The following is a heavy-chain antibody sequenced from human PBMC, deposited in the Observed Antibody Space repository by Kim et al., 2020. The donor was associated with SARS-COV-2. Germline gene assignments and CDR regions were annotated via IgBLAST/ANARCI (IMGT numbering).Heavy chain of an antibody. J-gene: IGHJ4*02. Sequence: GGSLRLSCAASGFTFSSYSMNWVRQAPGKGLEWVSYISSSSSTIYYADSVKGRFTISRDNAKNSLYLQMNSLRDEDTAVYYCARDCHGYSSSWYCYWGQGTLVTVSS. CDR2: ISSSSSTI. CDR3: ARDCHGYSSSWYCY. CDR1: GFTFSSYS. V-gene: IGHV3-48*02. D-gene: IGHD6-13*01.